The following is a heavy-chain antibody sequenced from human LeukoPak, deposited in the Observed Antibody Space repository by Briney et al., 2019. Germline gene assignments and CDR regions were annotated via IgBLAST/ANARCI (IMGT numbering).Heavy chain of an antibody. CDR1: GFGVSSNY. CDR3: AREICGGSCNPPSYMDV. D-gene: IGHD2-15*01. J-gene: IGHJ6*03. V-gene: IGHV3-53*01. Sequence: PGGSLRLSCAASGFGVSSNYMSWVRQAPGKGLQWVSVIYNDGTTYYADSVKGRFTISRDNSKNMLYLQMNSLRAEDTAVYYCAREICGGSCNPPSYMDVWGNGTTVTVSS. CDR2: IYNDGTT.